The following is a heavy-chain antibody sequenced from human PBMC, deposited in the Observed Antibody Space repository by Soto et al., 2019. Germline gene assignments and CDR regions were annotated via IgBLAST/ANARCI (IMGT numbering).Heavy chain of an antibody. J-gene: IGHJ3*02. V-gene: IGHV1-2*02. Sequence: GASVKVSCKASGYTFTGYYMHWVRQAPGQGLEWMGWINPNSGGTNYAQKFQGRVTMTRDTSISTAYMELGRLRSDDTAVYYCARAAWELLSPPALREIPQRASWAFDIWGQGTMVTVSS. CDR3: ARAAWELLSPPALREIPQRASWAFDI. D-gene: IGHD1-26*01. CDR1: GYTFTGYY. CDR2: INPNSGGT.